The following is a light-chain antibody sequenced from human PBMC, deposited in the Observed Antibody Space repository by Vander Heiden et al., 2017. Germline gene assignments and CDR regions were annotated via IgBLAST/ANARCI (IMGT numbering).Light chain of an antibody. CDR2: GAS. CDR1: QSVSSSY. CDR3: QQYGSSPVT. V-gene: IGKV3-20*01. J-gene: IGKJ1*01. Sequence: IVLTQSPGTLSLSPGESATLSCRASQSVSSSYLAWYQQKPGQAPRLLIDGASSRATGIPDRFSGSGSGTDFTLTISRLEPEDFAVYYWQQYGSSPVTFGQGTKVEIK.